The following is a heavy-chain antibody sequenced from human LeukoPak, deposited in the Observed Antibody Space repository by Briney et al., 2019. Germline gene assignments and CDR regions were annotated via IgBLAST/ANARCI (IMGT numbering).Heavy chain of an antibody. CDR2: ISWNSGSI. D-gene: IGHD3-22*01. J-gene: IGHJ5*02. V-gene: IGHV3-9*01. CDR3: ASFYYDSSGYYSSP. CDR1: GFTFDDYA. Sequence: GGSLRLSCAASGFTFDDYAMHWVRQTPGKGLEWVSGISWNSGSIAYADSVKGRFTISRDNAKNSLYLQMNSLRAEDTAVYYCASFYYDSSGYYSSPWGQGTLVTVSS.